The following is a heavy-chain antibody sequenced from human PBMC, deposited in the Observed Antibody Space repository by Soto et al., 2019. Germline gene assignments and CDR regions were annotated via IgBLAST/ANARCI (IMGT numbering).Heavy chain of an antibody. CDR1: GYTFTNYG. J-gene: IGHJ4*02. CDR3: ARDLRWRLDY. V-gene: IGHV1-18*01. CDR2: ISTSKGNT. D-gene: IGHD6-13*01. Sequence: ASVKVSCKASGYTFTNYGISWVRQAPGQGLEWMGWISTSKGNTNYAQKFQDRVTMTTDTSTSTAYMELRSLRSDDTAVYYCARDLRWRLDYWGQGTLVTVSS.